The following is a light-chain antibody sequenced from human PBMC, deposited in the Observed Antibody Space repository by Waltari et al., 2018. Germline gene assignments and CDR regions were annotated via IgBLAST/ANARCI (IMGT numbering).Light chain of an antibody. J-gene: IGKJ5*01. Sequence: DIQMTQSPSTLSASVGDRVTITCRASQSISSLLAWYQQKPGKVPKLLIYKASSLESGVPSRFSGSGSGTEFTLTVSSLQPDDFATYYCQQYNSYPITFGQGTRLEIK. CDR3: QQYNSYPIT. CDR2: KAS. V-gene: IGKV1-5*03. CDR1: QSISSL.